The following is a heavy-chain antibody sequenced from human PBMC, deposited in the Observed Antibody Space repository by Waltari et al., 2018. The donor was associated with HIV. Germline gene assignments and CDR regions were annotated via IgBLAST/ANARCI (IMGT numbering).Heavy chain of an antibody. CDR3: GKEGWELLQFGYYFDD. D-gene: IGHD1-26*01. CDR2: MSFDERLV. V-gene: IGHV3-30*18. J-gene: IGHJ4*02. CDR1: EFTLPNYG. Sequence: HVHQVESGGGVVQPGRSLRLSCAASEFTLPNYGFNWVRQDPGKGLGGVSCMSFDERLVFYGESVKGRFTISRDNSKNTLYLQMNSLRPEDTAVYYCGKEGWELLQFGYYFDDWGQGIPVRVSS.